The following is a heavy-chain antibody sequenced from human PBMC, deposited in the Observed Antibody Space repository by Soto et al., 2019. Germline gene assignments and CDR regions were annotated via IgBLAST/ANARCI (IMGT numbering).Heavy chain of an antibody. J-gene: IGHJ4*02. V-gene: IGHV4-4*02. CDR2: IYHSGNT. CDR1: GGSISSDNW. CDR3: ARLSASSKLRGVVIN. D-gene: IGHD3-10*01. Sequence: QVHLQESGPDLVRPSETLSLTCSFFGGSISSDNWWSWVRQTPGKGLGWIGEIYHSGNTNYNPSLKSRVPISVDKSKNKFSLKVTSVTAADTALYYCARLSASSKLRGVVINWGQGTLVTVSS.